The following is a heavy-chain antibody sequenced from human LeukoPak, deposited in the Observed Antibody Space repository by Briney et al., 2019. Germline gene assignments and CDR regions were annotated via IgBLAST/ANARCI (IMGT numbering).Heavy chain of an antibody. CDR1: GFRSSEYA. J-gene: IGHJ4*02. V-gene: IGHV3-49*04. Sequence: QPGRSLRLSCPGSGFRSSEYAMTLVRQAPGKGLEWVGFIRNKANGATADYAASVKGRFTISRDDSKTTAYLQMNSLKTADTAVYSCSRAHTSSWQGINDSWSQGALVTVSS. CDR2: IRNKANGATA. D-gene: IGHD6-13*01. CDR3: SRAHTSSWQGINDS.